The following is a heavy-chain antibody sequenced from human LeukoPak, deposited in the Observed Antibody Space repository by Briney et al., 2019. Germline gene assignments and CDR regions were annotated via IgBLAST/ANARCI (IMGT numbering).Heavy chain of an antibody. V-gene: IGHV4-30-4*01. CDR3: ARASRGYSNEY. D-gene: IGHD5-18*01. Sequence: SETLSLTCTVSGGSTSSGDYYWSWIRQPPGKGLEWIGYIYYSGSTYYNPSLKSRVTISVDTSKNQFSLKLSSVTAADTAVYYCARASRGYSNEYWGQGTLVTVSS. CDR1: GGSTSSGDYY. CDR2: IYYSGST. J-gene: IGHJ4*02.